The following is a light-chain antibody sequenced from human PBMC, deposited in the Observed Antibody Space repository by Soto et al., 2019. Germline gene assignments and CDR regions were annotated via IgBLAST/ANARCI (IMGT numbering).Light chain of an antibody. CDR2: ATS. J-gene: IGKJ2*01. V-gene: IGKV1-39*01. Sequence: IQMTQSPSSLSASVGDTVTITCRASQTISFYLNWYQQKPGRTPNLLIYATSSLQSGVPSRFAGSGSWTEFSLTVSSLQPDYVATYYCQQSFSTPHTFGQGSKLVLK. CDR3: QQSFSTPHT. CDR1: QTISFY.